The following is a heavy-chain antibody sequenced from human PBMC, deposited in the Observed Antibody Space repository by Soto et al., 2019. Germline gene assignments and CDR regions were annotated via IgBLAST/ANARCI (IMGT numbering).Heavy chain of an antibody. CDR2: IYWDDDK. J-gene: IGHJ5*02. D-gene: IGHD3-16*01. CDR3: AHSLYDYVWGTNWFDP. Sequence: QITLKESGPTLVKPTQTLTLTCTFSGFSLSTSGVGVGWIRQPPGKALEWLALIYWDDDKRYSPSLKSRLTISKETSKDKVVLTMTKMDPVDTATYYGAHSLYDYVWGTNWFDPWGQGTLVTVSS. V-gene: IGHV2-5*02. CDR1: GFSLSTSGVG.